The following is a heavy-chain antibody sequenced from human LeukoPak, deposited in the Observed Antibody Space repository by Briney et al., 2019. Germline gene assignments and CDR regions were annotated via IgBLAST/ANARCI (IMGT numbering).Heavy chain of an antibody. Sequence: GGSLRLSCAASGFTFSDYYMSWIRQAPGKGLEWVSYISGSGSTIYYADSVKGRFTISRDNAKNSLYLQMNSLRAEDTAGYYCARLSYAPGKYYYYYYYMDVWGKGTTVTVSS. CDR3: ARLSYAPGKYYYYYYYMDV. CDR2: ISGSGSTI. CDR1: GFTFSDYY. V-gene: IGHV3-11*04. J-gene: IGHJ6*03. D-gene: IGHD2-2*01.